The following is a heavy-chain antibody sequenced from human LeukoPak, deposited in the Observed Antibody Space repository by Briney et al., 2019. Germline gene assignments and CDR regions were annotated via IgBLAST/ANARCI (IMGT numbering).Heavy chain of an antibody. V-gene: IGHV4-61*01. D-gene: IGHD3-22*01. Sequence: SETLSLTCTVSGGSVSTTNYYWNWIRQPPGKGLEWIGHIYYTGSTNCNPSLKSRVTISVDTSKNQFSLKLSSVTAADTAVYYCAREDRGYYDSSGYYYVNDIWGQGTMVTVSS. J-gene: IGHJ3*02. CDR3: AREDRGYYDSSGYYYVNDI. CDR1: GGSVSTTNYY. CDR2: IYYTGST.